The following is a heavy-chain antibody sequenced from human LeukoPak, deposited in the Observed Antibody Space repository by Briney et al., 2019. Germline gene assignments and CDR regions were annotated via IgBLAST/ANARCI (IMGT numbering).Heavy chain of an antibody. CDR2: ISSSSSYI. D-gene: IGHD3-10*01. CDR1: GFTFSSYS. V-gene: IGHV3-21*01. CDR3: ARVGVSTTMVRGVMRSRYYYYGMDV. Sequence: PGGSLRLSCAASGFTFSSYSMNWVRQAPGKGLEWVSSISSSSSYIYYADSVKGRFTISRDNAKNSLYLQMNSLRAEDTAVYYCARVGVSTTMVRGVMRSRYYYYGMDVWGQGTTVTVSS. J-gene: IGHJ6*02.